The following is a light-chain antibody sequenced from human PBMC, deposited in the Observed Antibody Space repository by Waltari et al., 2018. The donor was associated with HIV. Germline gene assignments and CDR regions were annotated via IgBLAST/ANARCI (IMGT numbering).Light chain of an antibody. CDR2: DVT. V-gene: IGLV2-14*03. CDR1: SSDVGGYNY. J-gene: IGLJ3*02. Sequence: QSALTQPASVSGSPGQSITISCTGTSSDVGGYNYVSWYQQHPGKAPKLMIYDVTNRPSGSSNRFAGSKSGNTASLTISGLQSEDEADYYCSSYTSNITRVFGVGTKLTVL. CDR3: SSYTSNITRV.